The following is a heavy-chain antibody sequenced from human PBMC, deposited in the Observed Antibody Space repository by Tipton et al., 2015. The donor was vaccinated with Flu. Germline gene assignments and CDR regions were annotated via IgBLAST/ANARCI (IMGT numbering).Heavy chain of an antibody. Sequence: SLRLSCAASGFTFSSYEMNWVRQAPGKGLEWVSYISSSGSTIYYADSVKGRSTISRDNAKNSLYLQMNSLRAEDTAVYYCARDSDSNMEYWGQGTLVTVSS. CDR1: GFTFSSYE. D-gene: IGHD3-22*01. CDR2: ISSSGSTI. CDR3: ARDSDSNMEY. J-gene: IGHJ4*02. V-gene: IGHV3-48*03.